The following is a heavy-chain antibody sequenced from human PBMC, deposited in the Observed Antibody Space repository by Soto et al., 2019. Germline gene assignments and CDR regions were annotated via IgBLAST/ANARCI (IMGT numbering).Heavy chain of an antibody. CDR3: ARGRGYGGYALGF. CDR1: GVSISRAYY. D-gene: IGHD5-12*01. Sequence: SETLSLTCRVSGVSISRAYYWSWIRQPPGKGLEWIGSFYYNGSTIYNPSLKSRVTISADTSKNEFSLKLNSVAAADTAIYYCARGRGYGGYALGFWGQGTLVTVSS. J-gene: IGHJ4*02. V-gene: IGHV4-59*01. CDR2: FYYNGST.